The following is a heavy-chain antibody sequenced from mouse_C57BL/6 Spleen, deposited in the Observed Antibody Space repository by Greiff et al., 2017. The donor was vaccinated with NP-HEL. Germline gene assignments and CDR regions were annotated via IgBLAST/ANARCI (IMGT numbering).Heavy chain of an antibody. V-gene: IGHV5-6*01. J-gene: IGHJ2*01. D-gene: IGHD1-1*01. Sequence: EVQGVESGGDLVKPGGSLKLSCAASGFTFSSYGMSWVRQTPDKRLEWVATISSGGSYTYYPDSVKGRFTISRDNAKNTLYLQMSSLKSEDTAMYYCARHNTTVVATYFDYWGQGTTLTVSS. CDR2: ISSGGSYT. CDR1: GFTFSSYG. CDR3: ARHNTTVVATYFDY.